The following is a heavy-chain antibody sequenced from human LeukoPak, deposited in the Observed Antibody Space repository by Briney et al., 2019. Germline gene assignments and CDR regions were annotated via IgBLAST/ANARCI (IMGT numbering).Heavy chain of an antibody. CDR2: IKTDGRQI. CDR1: GIIFSDHW. CDR3: VSDLCGGDDQ. V-gene: IGHV3-7*01. D-gene: IGHD3-3*01. Sequence: GGSLRLSCAASGIIFSDHWMTWVRQAPGKGLEWVATIKTDGRQIYYVDSAKGRFTISRDNAKDTLYLQMSSLRDEDTAVYYCVSDLCGGDDQWGRGTLVTVSS. J-gene: IGHJ5*02.